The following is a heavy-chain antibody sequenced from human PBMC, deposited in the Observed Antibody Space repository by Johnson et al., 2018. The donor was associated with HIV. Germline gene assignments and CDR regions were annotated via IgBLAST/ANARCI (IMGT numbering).Heavy chain of an antibody. J-gene: IGHJ3*02. CDR3: ARGRSQGAFDI. V-gene: IGHV3-30-3*01. CDR1: A. CDR2: ISYDGRNK. D-gene: IGHD1-26*01. Sequence: AIDWVRQAPGRGLEWVASISYDGRNKYYADSVRGRISISRDNSKNTLYLQMNSLRAEDTAVYYCARGRSQGAFDIWGQGTMVTVSS.